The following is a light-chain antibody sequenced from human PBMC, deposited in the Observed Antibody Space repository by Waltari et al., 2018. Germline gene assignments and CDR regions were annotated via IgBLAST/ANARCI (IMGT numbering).Light chain of an antibody. J-gene: IGKJ4*01. CDR3: QQRSNWPPST. Sequence: EIVLTQSPAPLSLSPGESATLSCRASQSVSSYLAWYQQKPGQAPRLLIYDASNRATGIPARFSGSGSGTDFTLTISSLEPEDFAVYYCQQRSNWPPSTFGGGTKVEIK. CDR1: QSVSSY. CDR2: DAS. V-gene: IGKV3-11*01.